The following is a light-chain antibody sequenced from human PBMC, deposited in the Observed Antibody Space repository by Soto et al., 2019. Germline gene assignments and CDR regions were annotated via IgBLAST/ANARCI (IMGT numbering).Light chain of an antibody. J-gene: IGKJ5*01. CDR1: QSISSW. CDR3: QQYNSYPIT. Sequence: DIQMTQSPSTLSXXLXXXXTXXXRASQSISSWLAWYQQKPGKAPKLLIYDASSLESGVPSRFSGSGSGTEFTLTISSLQPDDFATYYCQQYNSYPITFGQGTRLEIK. CDR2: DAS. V-gene: IGKV1-5*01.